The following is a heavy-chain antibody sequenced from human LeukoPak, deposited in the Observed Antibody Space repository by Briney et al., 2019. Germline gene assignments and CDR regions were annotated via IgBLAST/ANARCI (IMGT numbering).Heavy chain of an antibody. J-gene: IGHJ3*02. D-gene: IGHD3-22*01. CDR1: GGSISSSSYY. Sequence: SETLSLTCTVSGGSISSSSYYWGWIRQPPGKGLEWIGSIYYSGSTYYNPSLKSRVTISVDTSKNQFSLKLSSVTAADTAVYYGGRCESSVYYVQKIWGKGKMVTVSS. CDR2: IYYSGST. V-gene: IGHV4-39*07. CDR3: GRCESSVYYVQKI.